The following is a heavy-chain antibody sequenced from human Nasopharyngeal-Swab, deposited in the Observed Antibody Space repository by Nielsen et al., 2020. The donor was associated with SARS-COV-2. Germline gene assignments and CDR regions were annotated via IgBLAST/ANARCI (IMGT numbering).Heavy chain of an antibody. CDR3: ASNPLYCSSTSCYHDAFDI. D-gene: IGHD2-2*01. V-gene: IGHV1-18*01. J-gene: IGHJ3*02. CDR1: GYTFTSYG. Sequence: ASVKVSWKASGYTFTSYGISWVRQAPGQGLEWMGWISAYNGNTNYAQKLQGRVTMTTDTSTSTAYMELRSLRSDDTAVYYCASNPLYCSSTSCYHDAFDIWGQGTMVTVSS. CDR2: ISAYNGNT.